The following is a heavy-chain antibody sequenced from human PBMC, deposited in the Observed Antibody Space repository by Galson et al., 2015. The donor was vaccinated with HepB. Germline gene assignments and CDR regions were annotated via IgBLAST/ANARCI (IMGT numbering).Heavy chain of an antibody. Sequence: RLSCAASRFTFVNYVMSWVRQAPGKGLEWVALISPDRNYKYFADSVKGRFTISRDNSKNTLFLDINGLRSEDTAVYYCARHLRSGLLGRTWSTFDSWGQGTLVTVSS. CDR1: RFTFVNYV. J-gene: IGHJ4*02. V-gene: IGHV3-30*03. D-gene: IGHD6-25*01. CDR2: ISPDRNYK. CDR3: ARHLRSGLLGRTWSTFDS.